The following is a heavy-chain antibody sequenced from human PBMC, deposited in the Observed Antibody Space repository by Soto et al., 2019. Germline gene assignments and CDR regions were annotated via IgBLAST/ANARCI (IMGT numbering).Heavy chain of an antibody. CDR3: AKGGRQGMVTSDFNY. V-gene: IGHV3-30*18. CDR2: VSHDGRNT. Sequence: VQLVESGGGVVQPGRSLRLSCAASGFTFRDYAMHWVGQAPGKGLEWVAVVSHDGRNTHYADSVKGRFTISRDSAKNTVSLEMTSLRAEDTGVYYCAKGGRQGMVTSDFNYWGPGARVTVSS. CDR1: GFTFRDYA. J-gene: IGHJ4*02. D-gene: IGHD2-8*01.